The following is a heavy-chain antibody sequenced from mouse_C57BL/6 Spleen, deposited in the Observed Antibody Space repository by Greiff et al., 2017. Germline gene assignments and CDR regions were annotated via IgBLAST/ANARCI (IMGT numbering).Heavy chain of an antibody. J-gene: IGHJ1*03. Sequence: EVQVVESGGGLVQPKGSLKLSCAASGFSFNTYAMNWVRQAPGKGLEWVARIRSKSNNYATYYADSVKDRFTISRDDSESMLYLQMNNLKTEDTAMYYCVRQWDAANRYFDVWGTGTTVTVSS. CDR1: GFSFNTYA. CDR2: IRSKSNNYAT. D-gene: IGHD6-1*01. CDR3: VRQWDAANRYFDV. V-gene: IGHV10-1*01.